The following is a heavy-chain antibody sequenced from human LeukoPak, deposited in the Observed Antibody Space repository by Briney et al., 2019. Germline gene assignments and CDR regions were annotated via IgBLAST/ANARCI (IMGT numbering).Heavy chain of an antibody. CDR1: GGSLSGYY. V-gene: IGHV3-23*01. CDR2: ISGSGGST. D-gene: IGHD6-6*01. Sequence: ETLSLTCTVSGGSLSGYYWSWVRQAPGKGLEWVSAISGSGGSTYYADSVKGRFTISRDNSKNTLYLQMNSLRAEDTAVYYCAKSAPGGMDVWGQGTTVTVSS. J-gene: IGHJ6*02. CDR3: AKSAPGGMDV.